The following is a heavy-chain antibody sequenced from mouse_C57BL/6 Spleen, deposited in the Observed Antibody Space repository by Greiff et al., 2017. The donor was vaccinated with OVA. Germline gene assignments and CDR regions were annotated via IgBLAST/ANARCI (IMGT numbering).Heavy chain of an antibody. V-gene: IGHV5-6*01. CDR3: ASYYGSSYFDY. CDR2: ISSGGSYT. Sequence: EVMLVESGGDLVKPGGSLKLSCAASGFTFSSYGMSWVRQTPDKRLEWVATISSGGSYTYYPDSVKGRFTISRDNAKNPLYLQMSSLKSEDTAMYYCASYYGSSYFDYWGQGTTLTVSS. D-gene: IGHD1-1*01. J-gene: IGHJ2*01. CDR1: GFTFSSYG.